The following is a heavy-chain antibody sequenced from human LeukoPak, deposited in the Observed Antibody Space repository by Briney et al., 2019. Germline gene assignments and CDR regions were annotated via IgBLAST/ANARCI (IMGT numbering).Heavy chain of an antibody. Sequence: GGSLRLSCAASGFTFSNYAMNWVRQAPGKGLEWVSTISGSGGSTYYADSVKGRFTISRDNSKNTLYLQMNSLRAEDTAVYYCARAVGVTAIHNAFDIWGQGTMVTVSS. CDR1: GFTFSNYA. D-gene: IGHD2-21*02. CDR3: ARAVGVTAIHNAFDI. J-gene: IGHJ3*02. V-gene: IGHV3-23*01. CDR2: ISGSGGST.